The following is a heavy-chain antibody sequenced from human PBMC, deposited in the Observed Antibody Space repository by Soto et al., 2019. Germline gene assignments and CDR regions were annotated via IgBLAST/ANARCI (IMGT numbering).Heavy chain of an antibody. CDR3: ARGRYGDY. D-gene: IGHD1-1*01. J-gene: IGHJ4*02. V-gene: IGHV1-18*01. CDR1: GYTFTSYG. CDR2: ISAHNGNT. Sequence: QVHLVQSGAEVKKPGASVKVSCKGSGYTFTSYGITWVRQTPGQGLEWMGWISAHNGNTDYAQKLQGRVTVTRDSSTSTAYMELRSLGSDDTAVYYCARGRYGDYWGQGALVTVSS.